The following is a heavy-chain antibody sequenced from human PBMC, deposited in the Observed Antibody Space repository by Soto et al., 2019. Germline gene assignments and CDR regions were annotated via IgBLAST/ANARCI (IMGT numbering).Heavy chain of an antibody. CDR1: GGSISSGDYY. D-gene: IGHD3-10*01. CDR3: ARVGGFGATTIDY. V-gene: IGHV4-30-4*01. J-gene: IGHJ4*02. Sequence: QVQLQESGPGLVKPSQTLSLTCTVSGGSISSGDYYWSWIRQPPGKGLEWIGYIYYSGSTYYNPSLKRRSTISVDTAKNQFSLKLSSVTAADTAVYYCARVGGFGATTIDYWGQGTLVTVSS. CDR2: IYYSGST.